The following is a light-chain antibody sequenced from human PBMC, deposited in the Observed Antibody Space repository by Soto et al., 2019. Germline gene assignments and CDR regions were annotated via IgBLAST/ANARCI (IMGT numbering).Light chain of an antibody. Sequence: QSVLTQPPSVSAAPGQKVTISCSGSSSNIGNNYVSWYQQFPGTAPKLLIYNTNIRPSGIPDRFSGSKSGTSATLGITGLQTGDEADYYCGTWDNSLRSWVFGGGTKVTVL. CDR1: SSNIGNNY. V-gene: IGLV1-51*01. CDR3: GTWDNSLRSWV. J-gene: IGLJ3*02. CDR2: NTN.